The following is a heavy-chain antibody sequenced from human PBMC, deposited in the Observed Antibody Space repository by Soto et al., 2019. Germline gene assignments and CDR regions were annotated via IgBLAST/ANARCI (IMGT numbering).Heavy chain of an antibody. CDR1: GYSFTNYV. CDR2: ISAFNGNT. CDR3: ARDRGVAPPVAGNTHYYYYMDV. D-gene: IGHD6-19*01. V-gene: IGHV1-18*01. J-gene: IGHJ6*03. Sequence: ASVKVSCKASGYSFTNYVVTWVRQAPGQGLEWMGWISAFNGNTHYAQNLQGRVTMTTDASTSTAYMELRSLRSDDTAVYYCARDRGVAPPVAGNTHYYYYMDVWGKGTTVTVSS.